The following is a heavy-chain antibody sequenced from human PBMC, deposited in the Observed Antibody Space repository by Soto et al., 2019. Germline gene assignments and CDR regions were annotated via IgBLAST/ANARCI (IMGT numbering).Heavy chain of an antibody. V-gene: IGHV1-18*01. D-gene: IGHD3-3*01. CDR2: ISAYNGNT. CDR1: GYTFTSYG. J-gene: IGHJ3*02. CDR3: ARCIRIFGVVPWDAFDI. Sequence: QVQLVQSGAEVKKPGASVKVSCKASGYTFTSYGISWVRQAPGQGLEWMGWISAYNGNTNYAQKLQGRVTMTTDTATSTAYMELRSLRSYDTAEYYCARCIRIFGVVPWDAFDIWGQGTMVTVSS.